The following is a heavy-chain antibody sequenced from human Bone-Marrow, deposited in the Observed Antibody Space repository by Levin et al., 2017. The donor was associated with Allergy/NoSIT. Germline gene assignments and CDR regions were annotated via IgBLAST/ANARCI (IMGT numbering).Heavy chain of an antibody. J-gene: IGHJ3*02. CDR2: IYPADSDT. CDR3: ASTEASATSDGAFDI. CDR1: GYTFISYW. V-gene: IGHV5-51*01. Sequence: ASVKVSCKSSGYTFISYWIGWVRQMPGKGLEWVGIIYPADSDTRYSPSFQGRVTISADKSISTTYLQWSSLKASDTAMYYCASTEASATSDGAFDIWGQGTMVTVSS. D-gene: IGHD2-15*01.